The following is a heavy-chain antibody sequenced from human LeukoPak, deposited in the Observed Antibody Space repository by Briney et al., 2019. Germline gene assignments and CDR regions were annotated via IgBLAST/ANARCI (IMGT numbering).Heavy chain of an antibody. CDR2: IYYSGST. D-gene: IGHD3-22*01. CDR1: GGSITSGGYY. J-gene: IGHJ5*02. CDR3: AREMDYYDSGGYYLQWFDP. Sequence: PSETLSLTCTVSGGSITSGGYYWSWIRQHAGKGLEWFGYIYYSGSTSYNPSLKSRVTISLDTSGNQFSLKLSSVTAADTAVYYCAREMDYYDSGGYYLQWFDPWGQGTLVTVSS. V-gene: IGHV4-31*03.